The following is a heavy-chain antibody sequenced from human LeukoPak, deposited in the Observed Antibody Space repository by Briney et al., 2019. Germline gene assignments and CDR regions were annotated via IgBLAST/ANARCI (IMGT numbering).Heavy chain of an antibody. D-gene: IGHD6-25*01. CDR3: ARDGDGYPS. V-gene: IGHV3-7*01. J-gene: IGHJ5*02. Sequence: GGSLRLSCAASGFTFSRNWMSWVRQAPGKGLEWVANIKEDGSAQYYVDSVKGRFTISRDNAKNSLFLQTNSLRVEDTAVYYCARDGDGYPSWGQGTLVTVSS. CDR2: IKEDGSAQ. CDR1: GFTFSRNW.